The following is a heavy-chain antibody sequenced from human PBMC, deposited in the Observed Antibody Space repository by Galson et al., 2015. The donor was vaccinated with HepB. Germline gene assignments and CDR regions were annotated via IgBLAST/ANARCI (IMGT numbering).Heavy chain of an antibody. CDR2: ISSSSSYT. CDR1: GFTFSDYY. J-gene: IGHJ6*04. V-gene: IGHV3-11*06. CDR3: ARESTVWEATVDV. D-gene: IGHD1-26*01. Sequence: SLRLSCAASGFTFSDYYMSWLRQAPGKGLEWVSYISSSSSYTNYADSVKGRFTISRDNAKNSLYLQMNSLRAEDTAVYYCARESTVWEATVDVWGKGTTVTVSS.